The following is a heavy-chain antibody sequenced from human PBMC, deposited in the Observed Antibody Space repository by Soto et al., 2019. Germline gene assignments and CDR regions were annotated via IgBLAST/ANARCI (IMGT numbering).Heavy chain of an antibody. Sequence: QVHLQESGPGLVAPSGTLSLTCTLSCGSVRAPDWWNWVRQSPDKGLVWIAEVHISGHSNYNPSLRSRVSVSIDRSKNQFYLHLNSVTAADTAIYSCARVRQGCSANNCYFDPWGQGTQVTIAS. V-gene: IGHV4-4*02. D-gene: IGHD1-1*01. CDR2: VHISGHS. CDR3: ARVRQGCSANNCYFDP. J-gene: IGHJ5*01. CDR1: CGSVRAPDW.